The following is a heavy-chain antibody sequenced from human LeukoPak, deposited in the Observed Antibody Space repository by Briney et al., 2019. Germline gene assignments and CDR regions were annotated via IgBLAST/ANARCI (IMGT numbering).Heavy chain of an antibody. V-gene: IGHV3-30*02. J-gene: IGHJ4*02. CDR1: RFTLSGFSFSNYG. D-gene: IGHD3-10*01. CDR2: IRYDGSNK. Sequence: GGSLRLSCAASRFTLSGFSFSNYGMHWVRQAPGKGLEWVAFIRYDGSNKYYADSVKGRFTISRDNAKNSLYLQMNSLRAEDTAVYYCSNTYYYGSGSYYRYWGQGNLVTVSS. CDR3: SNTYYYGSGSYYRY.